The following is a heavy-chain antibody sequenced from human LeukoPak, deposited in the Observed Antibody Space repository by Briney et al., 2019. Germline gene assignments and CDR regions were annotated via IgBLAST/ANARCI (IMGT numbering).Heavy chain of an antibody. V-gene: IGHV3-7*01. D-gene: IGHD3-22*01. CDR2: IKQDGSEK. CDR1: GFTFSSYA. CDR3: ARGLKSITMIVVVITTSHAFDI. Sequence: AGGSLRLSCAASGFTFSSYAMSWVRQAPGKGLEWVANIKQDGSEKYYVDSVKGRFTISRDNAKNSLYLQMNSLRAEDTAVYYCARGLKSITMIVVVITTSHAFDIWGQGTMVTVSS. J-gene: IGHJ3*02.